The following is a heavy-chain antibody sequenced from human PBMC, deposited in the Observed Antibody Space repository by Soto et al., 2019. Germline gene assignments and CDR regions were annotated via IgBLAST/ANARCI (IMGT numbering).Heavy chain of an antibody. D-gene: IGHD3-16*01. J-gene: IGHJ4*02. CDR3: VCGGNFFVD. CDR2: LDQAGSER. CDR1: GFTFSTYW. V-gene: IGHV3-7*01. Sequence: EVQLVESGGGLVQPGGSLRLSCAASGFTFSTYWMTWFRRTPGKGLGWVANLDQAGSERYYVDSVRGRFTISRDNAKNSLYLQMNSLRAEDTAVYYCVCGGNFFVDWGQGTLVTVSP.